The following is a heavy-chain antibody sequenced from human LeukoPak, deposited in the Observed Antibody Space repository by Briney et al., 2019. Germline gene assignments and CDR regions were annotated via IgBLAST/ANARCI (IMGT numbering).Heavy chain of an antibody. CDR3: ARRVERSGSLNWFDP. J-gene: IGHJ5*02. CDR1: GYSFTSYW. D-gene: IGHD3-10*01. V-gene: IGHV5-51*01. CDR2: IYPGDSDT. Sequence: RAGESLKIFCKGSGYSFTSYWIGWVRQMPGKGLEWMGIIYPGDSDTRYSPSFQGQVTISADKSISTAYLQWSSLKASDTAMYYCARRVERSGSLNWFDPWGQGTLVTVSS.